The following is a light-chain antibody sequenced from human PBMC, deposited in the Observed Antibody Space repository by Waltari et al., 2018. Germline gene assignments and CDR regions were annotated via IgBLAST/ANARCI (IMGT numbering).Light chain of an antibody. V-gene: IGKV1-39*01. J-gene: IGKJ3*01. CDR2: AAS. CDR3: QQSYFTPRGN. CDR1: QAINTY. Sequence: DIRLTQSPSSLSSALGGGVTITCRASQAINTYLNWYQQQPGKAPKLLIYAASRLHRGVPSRFSGSGSGTDFTLTISRLQPEDFATYYCQQSYFTPRGNFGPGTRVDL.